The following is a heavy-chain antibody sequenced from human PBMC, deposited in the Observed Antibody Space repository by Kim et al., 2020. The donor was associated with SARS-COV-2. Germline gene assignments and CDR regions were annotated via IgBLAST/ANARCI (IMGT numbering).Heavy chain of an antibody. J-gene: IGHJ6*02. CDR3: ARDPDSSSWSHHYYYYGMDV. V-gene: IGHV1-18*01. Sequence: ASVKVSCKASGYTFTSYGISWVRQAPGQGLEWMGWISAYNGNTNYAQKLQGRVTMTTDTSTSTAYMELRSLRSDDTAVYYCARDPDSSSWSHHYYYYGMDVWGQGTTVTVSS. CDR1: GYTFTSYG. CDR2: ISAYNGNT. D-gene: IGHD6-13*01.